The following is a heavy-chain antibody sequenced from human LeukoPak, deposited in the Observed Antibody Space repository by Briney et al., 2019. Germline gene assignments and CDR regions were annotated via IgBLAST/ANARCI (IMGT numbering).Heavy chain of an antibody. Sequence: GASVKVSCKASGYTFTSYGINWVRQAPGQGLEWMGWISIYNGNTNYAQKLQGRVTMTTDTSTSTAYMELRSLRSDDTAVYYCARGLEWLTRRHTWFDPWGQGTLVTVSS. CDR1: GYTFTSYG. J-gene: IGHJ5*02. CDR2: ISIYNGNT. CDR3: ARGLEWLTRRHTWFDP. D-gene: IGHD3-3*01. V-gene: IGHV1-18*01.